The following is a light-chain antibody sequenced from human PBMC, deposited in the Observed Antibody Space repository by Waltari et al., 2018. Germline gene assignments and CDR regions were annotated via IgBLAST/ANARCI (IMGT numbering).Light chain of an antibody. CDR3: CSYAGSSTLL. J-gene: IGLJ2*01. V-gene: IGLV2-23*01. CDR1: SRDVGSYNL. CDR2: EGS. Sequence: QSALTQPASVSGSPGQSITVSCTGTSRDVGSYNLVSWYQQPPGKAPKLMIYEGSKRPSGVSNRFSGSKSGNTASLTISGLQAEDEADYYCCSYAGSSTLLFGGGTKVTVL.